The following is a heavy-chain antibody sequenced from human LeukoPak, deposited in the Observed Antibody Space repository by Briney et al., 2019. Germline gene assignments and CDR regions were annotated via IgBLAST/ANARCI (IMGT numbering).Heavy chain of an antibody. CDR1: GYTFTGYY. V-gene: IGHV1-8*03. J-gene: IGHJ4*02. CDR2: MNPNSGNT. Sequence: ASVKVSCKASGYTFTGYYMHWVRQATGQGLEWMGWMNPNSGNTGYAQKFRGRVTITRNTSISTAYMELSSLRSEDTAVYYCARARLRRYFDYWGQGTLVTVSS. D-gene: IGHD5-12*01. CDR3: ARARLRRYFDY.